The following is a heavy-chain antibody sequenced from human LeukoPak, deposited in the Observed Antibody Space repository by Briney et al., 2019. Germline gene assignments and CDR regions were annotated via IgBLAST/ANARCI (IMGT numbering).Heavy chain of an antibody. J-gene: IGHJ5*02. D-gene: IGHD3-10*01. CDR2: IYDSGST. V-gene: IGHV4-39*01. CDR3: ARHYGP. Sequence: GSLRLSCAASGFTVSSNYMSWVRQPPGKGLEWIGSIYDSGSTYYNPSLKSRDTISVDTSKNQFSLKLNSVTAADTAVYYCARHYGPWGQGTLVTVSS. CDR1: GFTVSSNY.